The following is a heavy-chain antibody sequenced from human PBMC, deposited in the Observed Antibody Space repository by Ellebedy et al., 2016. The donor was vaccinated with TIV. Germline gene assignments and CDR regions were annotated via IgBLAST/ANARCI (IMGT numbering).Heavy chain of an antibody. V-gene: IGHV1-46*01. J-gene: IGHJ4*02. D-gene: IGHD6-19*01. CDR1: GYTLTLDY. Sequence: ASVTVSCXASGYTLTLDYIHWVRQAPAEGLEWMGIINPIGGRTSYAQKFQGRVTMTTDPSTTTVYMEVNSLRSEDTAVYFCALIAVSGMNYLDFWGQGTLVTVSS. CDR2: INPIGGRT. CDR3: ALIAVSGMNYLDF.